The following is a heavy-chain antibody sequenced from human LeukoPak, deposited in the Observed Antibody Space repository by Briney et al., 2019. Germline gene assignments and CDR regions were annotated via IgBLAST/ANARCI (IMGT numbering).Heavy chain of an antibody. CDR3: ARAGYSSSWYDY. V-gene: IGHV1-69*04. CDR1: GGTFSSYA. Sequence: GSSVKVSCKASGGTFSSYAISWVRQAPGQGLEWMGRIIPILGIANYAQKFQGRVTITADKYTSTAYMELSSLRSEDTAVYYCARAGYSSSWYDYWGQGTLVTVSS. CDR2: IIPILGIA. D-gene: IGHD6-13*01. J-gene: IGHJ4*02.